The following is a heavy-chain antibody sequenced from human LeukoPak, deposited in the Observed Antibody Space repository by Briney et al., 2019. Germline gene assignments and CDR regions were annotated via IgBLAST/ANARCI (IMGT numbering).Heavy chain of an antibody. V-gene: IGHV4-61*02. CDR1: GGSISSGSYY. D-gene: IGHD3-10*01. Sequence: SETLSLTCTVSGGSISSGSYYWSWIRQPAGKGLEWIGRIYTSGSTNYNPSLKSRVTISVDTSKNQFSLKLSSVTAADTAVYYCARAFDYYYMDVWGNGTTVTVSS. CDR2: IYTSGST. J-gene: IGHJ6*03. CDR3: ARAFDYYYMDV.